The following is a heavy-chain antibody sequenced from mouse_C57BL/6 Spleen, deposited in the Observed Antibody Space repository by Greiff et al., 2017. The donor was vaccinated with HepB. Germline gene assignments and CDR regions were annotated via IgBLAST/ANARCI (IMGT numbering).Heavy chain of an antibody. Sequence: VKLMESGPELVKPGASVKISCKASGYAFSSSWMNWVKQRPGKGLEWIGRIYPGDGDTNYNGKFKGKATLTADKSSSTAYMQLSSLTSEDSAVYFCARYGSTTATPWFAYWGQGTLVTVSA. CDR3: ARYGSTTATPWFAY. J-gene: IGHJ3*01. V-gene: IGHV1-82*01. D-gene: IGHD1-1*01. CDR1: GYAFSSSW. CDR2: IYPGDGDT.